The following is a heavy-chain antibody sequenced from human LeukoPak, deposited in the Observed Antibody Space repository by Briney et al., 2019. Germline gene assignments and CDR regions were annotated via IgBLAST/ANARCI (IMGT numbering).Heavy chain of an antibody. J-gene: IGHJ4*02. D-gene: IGHD6-19*01. CDR3: AKDNRRHYTSGPNPDSLH. V-gene: IGHV3-7*03. CDR2: IKEDGTRK. Sequence: GGSLRLSCAASGFTFSSHWMTWVRRAPGKGLEWVANIKEDGTRKNYVDSVKGRFTISRDNAKNSLYLQMNSLRVEDTAFYYCAKDNRRHYTSGPNPDSLHWGQGALVTVSS. CDR1: GFTFSSHW.